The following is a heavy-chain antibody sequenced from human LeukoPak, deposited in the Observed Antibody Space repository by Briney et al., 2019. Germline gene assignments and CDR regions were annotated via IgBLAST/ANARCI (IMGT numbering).Heavy chain of an antibody. CDR1: GGSISSSSYY. CDR2: IYYSGST. CDR3: ARHEVGSSSWYIYYYYYMDV. Sequence: SETLSLTCTVSGGSISSSSYYWGWIRQPPGKGLGWIGSIYYSGSTYYNPSLKSRVTISVDTSKNQFSLKPSSVTAADTAVYYCARHEVGSSSWYIYYYYYMDVWGKGTTVTVSS. V-gene: IGHV4-39*01. J-gene: IGHJ6*03. D-gene: IGHD6-13*01.